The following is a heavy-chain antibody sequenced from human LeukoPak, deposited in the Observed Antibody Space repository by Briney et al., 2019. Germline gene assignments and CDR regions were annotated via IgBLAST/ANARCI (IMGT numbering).Heavy chain of an antibody. CDR3: ARESGKFDY. CDR1: GLPIGDFA. Sequence: VGSLRLSCVASGLPIGDFAMHWVRQAPGQGLEWVSLISGDGVSTFFADSVKGRFSISRDNSKNPLFLEMSSLRTEDTAMYYCARESGKFDYWGQGTLVAVSA. V-gene: IGHV3-43*02. J-gene: IGHJ4*02. CDR2: ISGDGVST.